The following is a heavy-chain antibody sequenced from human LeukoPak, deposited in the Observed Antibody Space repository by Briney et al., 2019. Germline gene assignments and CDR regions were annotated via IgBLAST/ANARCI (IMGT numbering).Heavy chain of an antibody. CDR3: ARSFGSSAFDI. CDR1: GFTVSTND. CDR2: VYSGGTT. J-gene: IGHJ3*02. D-gene: IGHD3-10*01. V-gene: IGHV3-53*01. Sequence: GGSLRLSWAASGFTVSTNDISWVRQAPGKGLEWVSIVYSGGTTSYADSVKGRFTISRDNSKNTLYLQMNSLRAEDTAVYYCARSFGSSAFDIWGQGTMVTVSS.